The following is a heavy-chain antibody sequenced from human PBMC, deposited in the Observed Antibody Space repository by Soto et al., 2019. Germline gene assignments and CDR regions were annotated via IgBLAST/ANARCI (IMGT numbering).Heavy chain of an antibody. CDR3: TCGPYIAVAGRRSRPYYYYGMDV. J-gene: IGHJ6*02. Sequence: PGESLKISCKGSGYSFTSYWIGWVRQMPGKGLEWMGIIYPGDSDTRYSPSFQGQVTISADKSISTAYLQWSSLKASDTAMYYCTCGPYIAVAGRRSRPYYYYGMDVWGQGTTVTVSS. V-gene: IGHV5-51*01. D-gene: IGHD6-19*01. CDR1: GYSFTSYW. CDR2: IYPGDSDT.